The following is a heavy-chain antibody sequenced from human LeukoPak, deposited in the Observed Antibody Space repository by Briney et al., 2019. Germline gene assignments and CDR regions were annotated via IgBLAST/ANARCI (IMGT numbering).Heavy chain of an antibody. Sequence: ETLSLTCAVYGGSFSGYYWRWIRQPPGKGLEGIGEINHSGSTNYNPSLTSGVTISVDTSNNQFSLKLSSVTAADTSVYYCARSGGYSYRTNRLDYWGQGTLVTVSS. J-gene: IGHJ4*02. CDR1: GGSFSGYY. CDR2: INHSGST. CDR3: ARSGGYSYRTNRLDY. V-gene: IGHV4-34*01. D-gene: IGHD5-18*01.